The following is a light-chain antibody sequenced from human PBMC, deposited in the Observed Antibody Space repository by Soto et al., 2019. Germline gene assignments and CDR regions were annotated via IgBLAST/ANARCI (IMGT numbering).Light chain of an antibody. CDR2: GAS. CDR3: QQYAISPIT. J-gene: IGKJ5*01. V-gene: IGKV3-20*01. Sequence: EIVLTQSPGTLSLSPGERATLSCRASQSVGRNYLAWYQQKPGQAPRLLIYGASSMATSIPDRFSGSGSGTDFTLSISRLQPEDVAVYYCQQYAISPITFGQGTRLEIK. CDR1: QSVGRNY.